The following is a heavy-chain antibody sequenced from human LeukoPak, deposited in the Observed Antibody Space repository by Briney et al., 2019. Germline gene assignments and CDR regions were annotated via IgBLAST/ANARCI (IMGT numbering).Heavy chain of an antibody. J-gene: IGHJ4*02. CDR2: INHSGST. V-gene: IGHV4-34*01. CDR3: ARGHDNDRLFDY. D-gene: IGHD3-22*01. CDR1: GFTVSSNC. Sequence: GSLRLSCAASGFTVSSNCMSWIRQPPGKGLEWIGEINHSGSTNYNPSLKSRVTISVDTSKNQFSLKLSSVTAADTAVYYCARGHDNDRLFDYWGQGTLVTVSS.